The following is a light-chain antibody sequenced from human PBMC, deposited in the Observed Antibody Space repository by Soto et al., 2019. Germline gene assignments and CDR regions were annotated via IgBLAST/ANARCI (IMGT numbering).Light chain of an antibody. Sequence: QSALTQPRSVSRSPGQSVTISCTGTSSDVGGYNYVSWYQQHPGKAPKLMIYDVSKRPSGVPDRFSGSKSGNTASLTISGPQAEDEPDYYCCSYAGSYSYVFGTGTKLTVL. J-gene: IGLJ1*01. CDR2: DVS. V-gene: IGLV2-11*01. CDR3: CSYAGSYSYV. CDR1: SSDVGGYNY.